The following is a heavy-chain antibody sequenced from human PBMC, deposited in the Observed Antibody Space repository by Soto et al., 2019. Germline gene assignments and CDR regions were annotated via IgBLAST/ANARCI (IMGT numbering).Heavy chain of an antibody. V-gene: IGHV3-30*18. CDR3: AKDQLEGQAGLYGMDV. J-gene: IGHJ6*02. CDR1: GFTFSSYG. D-gene: IGHD1-1*01. Sequence: GGSLRLSCAASGFTFSSYGMHWVRQAPGKGLEWVAVISYDGSNKYYADSVKGRFTISRDNSKNTLYLQMNSLRAEDTAVYYCAKDQLEGQAGLYGMDVWGQGTTVTVSS. CDR2: ISYDGSNK.